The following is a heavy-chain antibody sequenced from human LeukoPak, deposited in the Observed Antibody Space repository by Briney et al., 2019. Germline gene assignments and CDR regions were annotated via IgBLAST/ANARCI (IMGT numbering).Heavy chain of an antibody. D-gene: IGHD3-22*01. V-gene: IGHV4-34*01. CDR2: INHSGST. CDR1: GGSFSGYY. Sequence: SETLSLTCAVYGGSFSGYYWSWIRQPPGKGLEWIGEINHSGSTNYNPSLKSRVTISVDTSKNQFSLKLSSVTAADTAVYYCARGGLLYDSSGYCDTWGQGTLVTVSS. J-gene: IGHJ5*02. CDR3: ARGGLLYDSSGYCDT.